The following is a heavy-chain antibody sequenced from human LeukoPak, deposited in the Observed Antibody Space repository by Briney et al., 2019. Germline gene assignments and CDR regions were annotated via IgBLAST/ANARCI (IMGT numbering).Heavy chain of an antibody. CDR3: TRLPVVAAAINWFDP. V-gene: IGHV3-7*01. CDR1: GFTFSTYW. J-gene: IGHJ5*02. CDR2: INQDGNEE. D-gene: IGHD2-15*01. Sequence: QTGGSLRLSCVASGFTFSTYWMNWVRQAPGKGLEWVANINQDGNEEYYVDSVKGRFTISRDNAKNSLYLQMNSLRAEDTAVYYCTRLPVVAAAINWFDPWGQGTLVTVSS.